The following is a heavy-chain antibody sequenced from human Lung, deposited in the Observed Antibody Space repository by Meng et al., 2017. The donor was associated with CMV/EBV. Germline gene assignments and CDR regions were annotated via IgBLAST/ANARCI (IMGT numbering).Heavy chain of an antibody. J-gene: IGHJ4*02. Sequence: SVXVSXXASGGTFSSYAISWVRQAPGQGLEWMGWINPNSGGTNYAQKFQGRVTMTRDTSISTAYMELSRLRSDDTAVYYCASLLGYCSSTSCYEGNYYFDYWGQGXLVTVSS. D-gene: IGHD2-2*01. CDR1: GGTFSSYA. CDR2: INPNSGGT. V-gene: IGHV1-2*02. CDR3: ASLLGYCSSTSCYEGNYYFDY.